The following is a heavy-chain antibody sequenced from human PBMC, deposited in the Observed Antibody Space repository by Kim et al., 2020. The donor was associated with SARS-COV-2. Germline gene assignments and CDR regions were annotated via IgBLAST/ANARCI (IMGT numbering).Heavy chain of an antibody. CDR3: ARENVVGETWDGMDV. CDR2: LGTVGDT. D-gene: IGHD2-21*01. J-gene: IGHJ6*02. CDR1: GFAFSYYD. V-gene: IGHV3-13*01. Sequence: GGSLRLSCVASGFAFSYYDFHWVRQATGKGLEWVSGLGTVGDTYYAGSVKGRFTISRDNAKNTLYLQMNSLRAGDTAVYNCARENVVGETWDGMDVWGQG.